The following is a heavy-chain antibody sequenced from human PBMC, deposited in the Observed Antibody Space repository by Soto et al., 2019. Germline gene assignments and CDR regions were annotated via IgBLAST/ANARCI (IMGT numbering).Heavy chain of an antibody. J-gene: IGHJ4*02. CDR1: GFTFSSYW. D-gene: IGHD2-15*01. V-gene: IGHV3-7*01. Sequence: PGGSLRLSCAASGFTFSSYWMSWVRQAPGKGLEWVANIKQDGSEKYYVDSVKGRFTISRDNAKNLLYLQMNSLRAEDTAVYYCARVPLRYCSGGSCYSFVWGQGTLVTVSS. CDR2: IKQDGSEK. CDR3: ARVPLRYCSGGSCYSFV.